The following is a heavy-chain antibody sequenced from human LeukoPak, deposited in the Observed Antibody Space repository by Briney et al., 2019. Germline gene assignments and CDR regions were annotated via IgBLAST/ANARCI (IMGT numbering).Heavy chain of an antibody. D-gene: IGHD1-26*01. V-gene: IGHV1-2*02. J-gene: IGHJ4*02. CDR3: SALTGGGELLGLGGALFDY. Sequence: ASVKVSCKTSGYTFTGYYMHWVRQAPGQGLEWMGWINPNSGGTNYAQRFQGRVTMTRDTSISTAYMELSSLRSDDTAVYYGSALTGGGELLGLGGALFDYWGQGTLVTVSS. CDR1: GYTFTGYY. CDR2: INPNSGGT.